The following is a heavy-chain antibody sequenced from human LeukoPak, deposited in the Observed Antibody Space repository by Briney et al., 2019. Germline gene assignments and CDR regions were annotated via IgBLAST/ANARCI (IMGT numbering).Heavy chain of an antibody. CDR2: IYSGVST. Sequence: GGSLRLSCAASGLSVSSNYMSWVRQAPGKGLEWVSVIYSGVSTNYADSVKGRVTISRDNSKNTLYLQMNSLRAEDTAVYYCARTVGYGDYHWFDPWGQGTLVTVSS. J-gene: IGHJ5*02. CDR3: ARTVGYGDYHWFDP. V-gene: IGHV3-53*01. D-gene: IGHD4-17*01. CDR1: GLSVSSNY.